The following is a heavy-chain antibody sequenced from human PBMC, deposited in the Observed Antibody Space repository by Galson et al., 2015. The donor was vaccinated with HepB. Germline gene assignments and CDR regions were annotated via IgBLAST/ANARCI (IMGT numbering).Heavy chain of an antibody. J-gene: IGHJ5*02. D-gene: IGHD3-3*01. Sequence: SVKVSCKASGYTFTSYYMHWVRQAPGQGLEWMGIINPSGGSTSYAQKFQGRVTMTRDTSTSTVYMELSSLRSEDTAVYYCARWSYYDFWSGYYWFDPWGQGTLVTVSS. CDR3: ARWSYYDFWSGYYWFDP. V-gene: IGHV1-46*01. CDR2: INPSGGST. CDR1: GYTFTSYY.